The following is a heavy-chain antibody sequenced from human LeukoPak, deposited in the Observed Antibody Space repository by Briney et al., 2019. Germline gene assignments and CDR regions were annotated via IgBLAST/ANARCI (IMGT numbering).Heavy chain of an antibody. Sequence: PGGSLRLSCAASGFNFNIYSMNWVRQAPGKGLEWVSSISSSSNYIYYADSVKSRFTISRDNAKNSLYLQMNSLRAEDTAVYYCARDFLTILGAFDIWGQGTMVTVSS. CDR2: ISSSSNYI. V-gene: IGHV3-21*01. CDR1: GFNFNIYS. CDR3: ARDFLTILGAFDI. D-gene: IGHD3-9*01. J-gene: IGHJ3*02.